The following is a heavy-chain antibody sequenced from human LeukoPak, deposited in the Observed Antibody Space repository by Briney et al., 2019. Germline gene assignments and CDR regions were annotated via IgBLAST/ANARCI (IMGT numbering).Heavy chain of an antibody. D-gene: IGHD2-2*01. CDR3: ARPYCSSTSCWYYFDY. CDR2: TNAGNGNT. CDR1: GYTFTSYA. V-gene: IGHV1-3*01. J-gene: IGHJ4*02. Sequence: VASVKVSCTASGYTFTSYAMHWVRQAPGQRLEWMGWTNAGNGNTKYSQKFQGRVTITRDTSASTAYMELSSLRSEDTAVYYCARPYCSSTSCWYYFDYWGQGTLVTVSS.